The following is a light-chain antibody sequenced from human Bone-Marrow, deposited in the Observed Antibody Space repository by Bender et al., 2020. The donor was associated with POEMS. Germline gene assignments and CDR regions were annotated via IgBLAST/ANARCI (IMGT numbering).Light chain of an antibody. Sequence: QSALTQPASVSGSPGQSITISCAGTSSDVGSYDLVSWYQQHPGKAHKLMIYEVSKRPSGVSNRFSGSKSGNTASLTISGLQAEDEADYYCCLYAGSSTLVFGGGTKLTVL. CDR1: SSDVGSYDL. V-gene: IGLV2-23*02. CDR3: CLYAGSSTLV. CDR2: EVS. J-gene: IGLJ2*01.